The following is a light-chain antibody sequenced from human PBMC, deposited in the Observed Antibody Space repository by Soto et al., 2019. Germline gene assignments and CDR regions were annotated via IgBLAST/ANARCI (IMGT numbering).Light chain of an antibody. CDR2: GAS. CDR1: QNISRS. J-gene: IGKJ1*01. V-gene: IGKV3D-15*01. Sequence: EIVMTQSPVTLSVSPGERATLSCRASQNISRSLAWYQQKPGQGPSLLIYGASSRATGIPDRFSGSGPGTDFTLTISRLEPEDFAVYYCQQYNNWWTFGQGTKVDIK. CDR3: QQYNNWWT.